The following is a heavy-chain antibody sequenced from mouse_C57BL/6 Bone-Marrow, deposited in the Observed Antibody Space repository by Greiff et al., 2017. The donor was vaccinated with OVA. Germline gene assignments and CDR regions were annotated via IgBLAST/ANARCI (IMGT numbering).Heavy chain of an antibody. CDR1: GFSLTSYA. CDR2: IWTGGGT. J-gene: IGHJ3*01. D-gene: IGHD1-1*01. V-gene: IGHV2-9-1*01. Sequence: QVMLVESGPGLVAPSQSLSIPCTVSGFSLTSYAISWVRQPPGKGLEWLGVIWTGGGTNYNSALKSRLSISKDNSKSQVFLKMNSLQTDDTARYYCARNPYYGMGWGFAYWGQGTLVTVSA. CDR3: ARNPYYGMGWGFAY.